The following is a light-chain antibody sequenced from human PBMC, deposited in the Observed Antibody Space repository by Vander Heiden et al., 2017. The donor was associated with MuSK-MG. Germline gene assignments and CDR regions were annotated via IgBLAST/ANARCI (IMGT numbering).Light chain of an antibody. CDR1: QSISSW. Sequence: DIQMTQSPSTLSASVGDRVTITCRASQSISSWLAWYQQKPGKAPKLLIYDASSLESGVPSRFSGSGSGTEFTLTSSSLQPDDFATYYCQQYNSYWTFGQGTKVXIK. J-gene: IGKJ1*01. CDR2: DAS. CDR3: QQYNSYWT. V-gene: IGKV1-5*01.